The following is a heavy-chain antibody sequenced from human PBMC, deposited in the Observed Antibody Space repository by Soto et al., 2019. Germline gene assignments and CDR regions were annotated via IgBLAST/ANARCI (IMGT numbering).Heavy chain of an antibody. V-gene: IGHV3-21*01. D-gene: IGHD5-18*01. CDR2: ISSSSSYI. CDR1: GFTFSSYS. CDR3: ARGSYGVTEYYFDY. Sequence: GGSLRLSCAASGFTFSSYSMNWVRQAPGKGLEWVSSISSSSSYIYYADSVKGRFTISRDNAKNSLYLQMNSLRAEDTAVYYCARGSYGVTEYYFDYWGQGTLVTVSS. J-gene: IGHJ4*02.